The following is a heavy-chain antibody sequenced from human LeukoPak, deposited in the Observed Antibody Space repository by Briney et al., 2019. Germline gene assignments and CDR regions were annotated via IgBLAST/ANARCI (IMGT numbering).Heavy chain of an antibody. CDR3: ARDRVGSDSRPDHYYYGMDV. CDR1: GFTFSSYG. J-gene: IGHJ6*02. D-gene: IGHD2-21*02. CDR2: IWYDGSNK. V-gene: IGHV3-33*01. Sequence: PGGSLRLSCAASGFTFSSYGMHWVRQAPGKGLEWVAVIWYDGSNKYYADSVKGRFTISRDNSKNTLYLQMNSLRAEDTAVYYCARDRVGSDSRPDHYYYGMDVWGQGTTVTVSS.